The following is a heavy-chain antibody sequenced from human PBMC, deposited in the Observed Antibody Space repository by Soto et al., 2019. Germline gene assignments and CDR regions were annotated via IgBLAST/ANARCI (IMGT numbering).Heavy chain of an antibody. CDR2: ISYDGSNK. CDR3: AKDHDFDPIAAAGTFIDY. V-gene: IGHV3-30*18. CDR1: GFTFSSYG. D-gene: IGHD6-13*01. J-gene: IGHJ4*02. Sequence: QVQLVESGGGVVQPGRSLRLSCAASGFTFSSYGMHRVRQAPGKGLEWVAVISYDGSNKYYADSVKGRFTISRDNSKNTLYLQMNSLRAEDTAVYYCAKDHDFDPIAAAGTFIDYWGQGTLVTVSS.